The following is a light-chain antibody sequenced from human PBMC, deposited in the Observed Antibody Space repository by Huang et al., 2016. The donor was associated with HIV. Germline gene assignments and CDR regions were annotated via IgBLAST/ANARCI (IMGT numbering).Light chain of an antibody. Sequence: EIVMTQSPATLSVSPGERVILSCRASESVSSSLARYQQKPGQAPRLLIYGASTRASGVPPMFSGSGSGTEFTLTISSLQSADFAVYYCQQYNNWPPLLTFGGGTKVEIK. V-gene: IGKV3-15*01. CDR3: QQYNNWPPLLT. J-gene: IGKJ4*01. CDR1: ESVSSS. CDR2: GAS.